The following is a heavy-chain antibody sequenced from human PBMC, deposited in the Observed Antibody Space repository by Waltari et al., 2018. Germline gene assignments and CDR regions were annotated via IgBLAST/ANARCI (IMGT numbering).Heavy chain of an antibody. V-gene: IGHV1-2*02. CDR2: INPNSGGT. Sequence: QVQLVQSGAEVKKPGASVKVSCKASGYTFTGYYMHWVRQAPGQGLEWMGWINPNSGGTNYAQKFQGRVTMTRDTSISTAYMELSRLRSDDTAVYYCARSRIGGSSGWLYFDYWGQGTLVTVSS. D-gene: IGHD6-19*01. J-gene: IGHJ4*02. CDR1: GYTFTGYY. CDR3: ARSRIGGSSGWLYFDY.